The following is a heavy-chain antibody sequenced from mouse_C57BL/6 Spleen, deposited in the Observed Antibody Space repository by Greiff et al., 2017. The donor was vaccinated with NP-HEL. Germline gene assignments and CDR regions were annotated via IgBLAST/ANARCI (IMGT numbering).Heavy chain of an antibody. V-gene: IGHV14-4*01. CDR1: GFNIKDDY. D-gene: IGHD1-1*01. CDR3: TTWDYYGSSPAY. J-gene: IGHJ3*01. Sequence: VQLQQSGAELVRPGASVKLSCTASGFNIKDDYMHWVKQRPEQGLEWIGWIDPENGDTEYASKFQGKATITADTSSNTAYLQLSSRTSEDTAVYYCTTWDYYGSSPAYWGQGTLVTVSA. CDR2: IDPENGDT.